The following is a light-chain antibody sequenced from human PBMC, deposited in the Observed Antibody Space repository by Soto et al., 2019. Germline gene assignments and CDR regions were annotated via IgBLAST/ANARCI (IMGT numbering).Light chain of an antibody. CDR2: GAS. V-gene: IGKV3-20*01. CDR3: QLYDDSPPTYT. Sequence: EIVLTQAPATMSLSPGQGATLSCRASQSVSTNYLAWYQQRPGQAPRLLIYGASTRATGTPDRFSGSGSGTDFTLTITRLEPEDFAVYYCQLYDDSPPTYTFCQGTKLEIK. CDR1: QSVSTNY. J-gene: IGKJ2*01.